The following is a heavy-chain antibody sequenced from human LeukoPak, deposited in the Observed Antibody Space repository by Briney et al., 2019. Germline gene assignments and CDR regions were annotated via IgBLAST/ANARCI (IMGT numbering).Heavy chain of an antibody. D-gene: IGHD2-2*02. CDR1: GFTFSSYA. V-gene: IGHV3-23*01. CDR2: ISGSGGST. Sequence: GGSLRLSCAGSGFTFSSYAMSWVRQAPGKGVEWVSAISGSGGSTYYADSVKGRFTISRDNSKNTLYLQMNSLRAEDTAVYYCAKEDIVVVPAAIRDWGQGTLVTVSS. J-gene: IGHJ4*02. CDR3: AKEDIVVVPAAIRD.